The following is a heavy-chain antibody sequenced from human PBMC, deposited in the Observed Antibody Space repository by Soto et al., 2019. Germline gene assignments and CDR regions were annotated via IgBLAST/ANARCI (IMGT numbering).Heavy chain of an antibody. CDR2: ISSDGNNK. CDR1: GFSFSNYG. Sequence: QVQLVESGGGVVQPGRSLGLSCAASGFSFSNYGMHWVRQAPGKGLEWVALISSDGNNKYYVDSVKGRFTISRDNSKNTLYLQINSLRTEDKAVYYSGAGLYFSYYWGQGALVTVSS. V-gene: IGHV3-30*03. D-gene: IGHD2-8*01. J-gene: IGHJ4*02. CDR3: GAGLYFSYY.